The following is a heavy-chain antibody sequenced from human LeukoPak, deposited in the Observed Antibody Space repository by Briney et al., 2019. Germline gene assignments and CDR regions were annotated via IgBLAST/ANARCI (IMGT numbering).Heavy chain of an antibody. CDR2: IKQDGSEK. Sequence: GGSLRLSCAASGFTFSSYWMSWVRQAPGKGLEWVANIKQDGSEKYYVDSVKGRFTISRDNAKNSLYLQMNSLRAEDTAVYYCATKRKGVRGPDFDYWGQGTLVTVSS. D-gene: IGHD1/OR15-1a*01. CDR3: ATKRKGVRGPDFDY. CDR1: GFTFSSYW. J-gene: IGHJ4*02. V-gene: IGHV3-7*03.